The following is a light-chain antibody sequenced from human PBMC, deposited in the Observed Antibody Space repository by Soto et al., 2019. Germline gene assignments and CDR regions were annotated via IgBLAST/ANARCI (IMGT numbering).Light chain of an antibody. Sequence: QSVLTQPPSASGTPGQRVTISCSGSSSNVGSNTVSWYQQHPGKAPKLMIYEVSKRPSGVPDRFSGSKSGNTASLTVSRLQAEDEADYYCSSYVGSNNFYVFGTGTKLTVL. CDR3: SSYVGSNNFYV. CDR1: SSNVGSNT. V-gene: IGLV2-8*01. CDR2: EVS. J-gene: IGLJ1*01.